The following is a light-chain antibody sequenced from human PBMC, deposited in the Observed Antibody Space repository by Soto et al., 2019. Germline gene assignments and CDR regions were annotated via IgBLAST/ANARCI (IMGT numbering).Light chain of an antibody. Sequence: QSVLTQPASVSGSPGQSITISCTGTSSDVGRYNSVSWYQLHPGKTPRLAIFDVDYRPSGVSDRFSGSKSGNTASLTISGLQAEDEADYYCTSFTSSTTPYVFGTGTKVTVL. CDR1: SSDVGRYNS. V-gene: IGLV2-14*03. CDR2: DVD. J-gene: IGLJ1*01. CDR3: TSFTSSTTPYV.